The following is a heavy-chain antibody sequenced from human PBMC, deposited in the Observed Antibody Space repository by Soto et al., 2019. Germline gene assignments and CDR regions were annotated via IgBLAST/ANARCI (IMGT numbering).Heavy chain of an antibody. Sequence: PGGSLRLSCAASGFTFSSYWMHWVRQAPGKGLEWVSRINPDGSSTSYADSVKGRFTISRDNAKNSLYLQMNSLRAEDTAVYYCARGQQLADNWFDPWGQGTLVTVSS. D-gene: IGHD6-13*01. V-gene: IGHV3-74*01. CDR3: ARGQQLADNWFDP. J-gene: IGHJ5*02. CDR1: GFTFSSYW. CDR2: INPDGSST.